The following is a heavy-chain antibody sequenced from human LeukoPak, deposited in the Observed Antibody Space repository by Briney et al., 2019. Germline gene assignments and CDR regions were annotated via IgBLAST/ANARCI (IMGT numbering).Heavy chain of an antibody. CDR2: INHSGDTI. Sequence: PGGSLRLSCAASGFTFSSYEMTWVRQAPGKGLEWLLYINHSGDTIDYADSVQGRFTISRDNAKNSLYLQMDNLRAEDTAVYYCARVSRKTGTPIPLFDYWGKGTLVTVSS. D-gene: IGHD1-1*01. V-gene: IGHV3-48*03. J-gene: IGHJ4*02. CDR1: GFTFSSYE. CDR3: ARVSRKTGTPIPLFDY.